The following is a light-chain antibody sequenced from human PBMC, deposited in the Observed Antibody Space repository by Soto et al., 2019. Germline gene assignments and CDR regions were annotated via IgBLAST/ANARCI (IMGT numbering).Light chain of an antibody. CDR1: QGINTW. V-gene: IGKV1-12*02. CDR3: QQANTFPST. J-gene: IGKJ5*01. Sequence: DIQMTQSPSSVSASVGDRVTITCRAIQGINTWLAWYQQKPGEAPKPLIYAASSLKSGVPSRFSGSGSGTDFTLTISSLQPEDSATYYCQQANTFPSTFGQGTRLEIK. CDR2: AAS.